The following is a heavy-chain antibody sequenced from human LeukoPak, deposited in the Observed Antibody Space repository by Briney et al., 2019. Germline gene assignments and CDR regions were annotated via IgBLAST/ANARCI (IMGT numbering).Heavy chain of an antibody. D-gene: IGHD1-26*01. Sequence: IIYPGDSDTRYSPSFQGQVTISADKSISTAYLQWSSLKASDTAMYYCARQVLGWELQPFDYWGQGTLVTVSS. CDR3: ARQVLGWELQPFDY. J-gene: IGHJ4*02. V-gene: IGHV5-51*01. CDR2: IYPGDSDT.